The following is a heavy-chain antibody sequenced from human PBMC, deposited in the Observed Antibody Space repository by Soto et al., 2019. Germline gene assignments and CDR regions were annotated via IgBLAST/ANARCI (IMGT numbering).Heavy chain of an antibody. J-gene: IGHJ6*02. CDR3: ARGQIFFFLGGVIKNYYGRSV. CDR2: INHSGST. V-gene: IGHV4-34*01. CDR1: GGSFSGYY. D-gene: IGHD3-16*01. Sequence: PSETLSHACAVGGGSFSGYYLSWIRQPPGKGLEWIGEINHSGSTNYNPSLKSRVTISVDTSKNQFSLKLSSVTAADTAVYYCARGQIFFFLGGVIKNYYGRSVWAQGTALPVSS.